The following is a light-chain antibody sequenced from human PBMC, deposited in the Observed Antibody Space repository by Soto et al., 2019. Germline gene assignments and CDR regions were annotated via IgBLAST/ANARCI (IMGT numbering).Light chain of an antibody. CDR3: ATWDDSLNGYV. Sequence: QTVVTQPPSASGTPGQRITISCSGSGSNIGSNTVTWYQQLPRTAPKLLIYTDNQRPSGVPDRFSGSRSGTSASLAISGLQSGDEADYYCATWDDSLNGYVFGTGTKLTVL. V-gene: IGLV1-44*01. J-gene: IGLJ1*01. CDR1: GSNIGSNT. CDR2: TDN.